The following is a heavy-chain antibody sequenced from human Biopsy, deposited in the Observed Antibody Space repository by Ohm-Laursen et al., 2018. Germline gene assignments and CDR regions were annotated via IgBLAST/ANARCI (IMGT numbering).Heavy chain of an antibody. D-gene: IGHD3-22*01. CDR1: GDSISSYY. V-gene: IGHV4-59*01. J-gene: IGHJ2*01. Sequence: SETLSLTCIVSGDSISSYYWSWIRQPRGKGLEWLGYVYYTGSTDYNPSLQSRVTISVDSSKNHFSLRLRSVTPADTAIYYCARDRGYYSDRTVPGYFDLWGRGTLVTVSS. CDR2: VYYTGST. CDR3: ARDRGYYSDRTVPGYFDL.